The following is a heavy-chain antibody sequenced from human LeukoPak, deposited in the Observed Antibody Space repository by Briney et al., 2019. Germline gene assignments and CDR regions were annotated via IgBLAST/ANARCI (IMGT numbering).Heavy chain of an antibody. V-gene: IGHV3-21*01. CDR3: ARDRGANYDYVWGSHAFDI. CDR2: ISSSSSYI. CDR1: GFTLSRHS. D-gene: IGHD3-16*01. Sequence: GGPLRLSCAASGFTLSRHSMNWVRQAPGKGLEWVSSISSSSSYIYYADSVNGRFTISRDNAKNSLYLQMNSLRAEDTAVYYCARDRGANYDYVWGSHAFDIWGQGTMVTVSS. J-gene: IGHJ3*02.